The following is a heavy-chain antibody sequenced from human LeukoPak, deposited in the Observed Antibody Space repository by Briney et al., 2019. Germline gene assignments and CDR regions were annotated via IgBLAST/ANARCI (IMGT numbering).Heavy chain of an antibody. CDR3: ARAIPGGAFDY. J-gene: IGHJ4*02. CDR1: GGSISSINW. CDR2: IYHGGST. V-gene: IGHV4-4*02. Sequence: KTSETLSLTCAVSGGSISSINWWSWVRQPPGKGLEWIGEIYHGGSTNYNPSLKSRATISVDKSKNQFSLRLSSVTAADTAVYYCARAIPGGAFDYWGQGTLVTVSS. D-gene: IGHD3-16*01.